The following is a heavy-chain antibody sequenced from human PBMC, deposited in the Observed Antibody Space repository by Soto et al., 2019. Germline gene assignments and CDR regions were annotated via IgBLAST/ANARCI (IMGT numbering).Heavy chain of an antibody. CDR1: GGSISGYY. CDR2: IYYSGYT. Sequence: QVQLQESGPGLVKPSETLSLTCAVSGGSISGYYWSWIRQPPGKRLEWIGYIYYSGYTNYNPSLKSRVNSSVHRSKNQFSLELRSVAAWDTAVYYCAGDSVGSGYDWGQGTLVTVSS. CDR3: AGDSVGSGYD. V-gene: IGHV4-59*01. D-gene: IGHD5-12*01. J-gene: IGHJ4*02.